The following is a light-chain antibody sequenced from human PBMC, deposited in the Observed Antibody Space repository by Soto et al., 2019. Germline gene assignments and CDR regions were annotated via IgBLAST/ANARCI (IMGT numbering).Light chain of an antibody. CDR3: ISFAGSNNFPYV. J-gene: IGLJ1*01. CDR1: SSDVGAYDY. CDR2: EIN. Sequence: QSALTQPPSASGAPGQSVSISCTGTSSDVGAYDYVSWYQQHPAKAPKLMIYEINKRPSGVPDRFSGSKSGNPDSLTVPGLQAEDEGDYYCISFAGSNNFPYVFGTGTKVTVL. V-gene: IGLV2-8*01.